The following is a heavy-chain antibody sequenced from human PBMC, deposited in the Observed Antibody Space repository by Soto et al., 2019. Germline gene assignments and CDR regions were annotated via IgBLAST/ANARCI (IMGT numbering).Heavy chain of an antibody. V-gene: IGHV2-5*02. Sequence: QITLKESGPTLVKPTQTLTLTCTFSGFSLSTSGVGVGWIRQPPGKALEWLALIYWDDDKRYSPSLKSRLTITKDTSKNQVVLTMTNMDPVDTATYYCAHRPPCSWGGSGLCSYFDYWGQGTLVTVSS. CDR1: GFSLSTSGVG. D-gene: IGHD6-13*01. J-gene: IGHJ4*02. CDR2: IYWDDDK. CDR3: AHRPPCSWGGSGLCSYFDY.